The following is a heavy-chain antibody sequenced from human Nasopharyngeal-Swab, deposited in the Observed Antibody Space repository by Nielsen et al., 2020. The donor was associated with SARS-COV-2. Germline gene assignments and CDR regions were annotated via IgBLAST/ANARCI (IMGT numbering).Heavy chain of an antibody. V-gene: IGHV3-23*01. CDR1: GFTFSSYA. CDR2: ISGSGGST. Sequence: GESLKISCAASGFTFSSYAMSWVRKAPGKGLEWVSAISGSGGSTYYADSVKGRFSISRDNSKNAVSLQMSRLRDEDTAVYYCAREGGSSGRCGYFDTWGQGTLVAVSS. J-gene: IGHJ4*02. D-gene: IGHD6-19*01. CDR3: AREGGSSGRCGYFDT.